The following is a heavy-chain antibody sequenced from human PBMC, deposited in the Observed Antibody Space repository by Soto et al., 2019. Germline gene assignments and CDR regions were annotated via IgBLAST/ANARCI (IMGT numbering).Heavy chain of an antibody. CDR2: IIPIFGTA. Sequence: QVQLVQSGAEVKKPGSSVKVSCRASGGTFSSYAISWVRQAPGQGLEWMGGIIPIFGTANYAQKFQGRVTITADKSTSTAYMELSSMRSEHTAVYYCARAGGDGYNYNWFDPWGEGTLVTVSS. CDR3: ARAGGDGYNYNWFDP. CDR1: GGTFSSYA. J-gene: IGHJ5*02. V-gene: IGHV1-69*06. D-gene: IGHD5-12*01.